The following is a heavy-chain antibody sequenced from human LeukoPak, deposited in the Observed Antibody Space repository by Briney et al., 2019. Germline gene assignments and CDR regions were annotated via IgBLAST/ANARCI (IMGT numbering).Heavy chain of an antibody. CDR1: GGSISSGSYY. Sequence: PSETLSLTCTVSGGSISSGSYYWSWIRQPAGKGLEWIGRIYTSGSTNYNPSLKSRVTISVDTSKNQFSLKLSSVTAADTAVYYCARAPIAAYNWFDPWAREPWSPSPQ. J-gene: IGHJ5*02. CDR2: IYTSGST. CDR3: ARAPIAAYNWFDP. D-gene: IGHD6-13*01. V-gene: IGHV4-61*02.